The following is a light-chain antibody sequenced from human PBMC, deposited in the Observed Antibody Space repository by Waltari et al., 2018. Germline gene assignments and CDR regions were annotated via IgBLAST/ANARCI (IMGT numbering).Light chain of an antibody. V-gene: IGKV4-1*01. CDR2: WAS. CDR3: QQYYDAPRT. J-gene: IGKJ1*01. Sequence: DIVMTQSPDSLAVSLGERATVNCKSSQSLLRSSDNKNYFAWYQQKPGQPPKLLIYWASTRESGVPDRVSGSGSGTDFTLTISSLQAEDVAVYYCQQYYDAPRTFGQGTKVEIK. CDR1: QSLLRSSDNKNY.